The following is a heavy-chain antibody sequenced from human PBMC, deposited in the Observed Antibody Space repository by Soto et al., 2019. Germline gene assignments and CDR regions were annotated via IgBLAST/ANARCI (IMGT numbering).Heavy chain of an antibody. CDR3: ARKLGYCSGGSCYYFDY. V-gene: IGHV4-31*03. CDR1: GGSISSGGYY. D-gene: IGHD2-15*01. Sequence: PSETLSLTCTVSGGSISSGGYYWSWIRQHPGKGLEWIGYTYYSGSTYYNPSLKSRVTTSVDTSKNQFSLKLSSATAADTAVYYCARKLGYCSGGSCYYFDYWGQGTLVTVSS. J-gene: IGHJ4*02. CDR2: TYYSGST.